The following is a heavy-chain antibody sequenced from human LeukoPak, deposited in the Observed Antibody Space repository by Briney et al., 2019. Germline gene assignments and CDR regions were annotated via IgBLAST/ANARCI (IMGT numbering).Heavy chain of an antibody. CDR2: IRSKAYGGTT. CDR3: TRWSTYYDFWSGYYPLGGYFDY. J-gene: IGHJ4*02. V-gene: IGHV3-49*04. Sequence: GGSLRLSCTASGFTFGDYAMSWVRQAPGKGLEWVGFIRSKAYGGTTEYAASVKGRFTISRDDSKSIAYLQMNSLKTEDTAVYYCTRWSTYYDFWSGYYPLGGYFDYWGQGTLVTVSS. CDR1: GFTFGDYA. D-gene: IGHD3-3*01.